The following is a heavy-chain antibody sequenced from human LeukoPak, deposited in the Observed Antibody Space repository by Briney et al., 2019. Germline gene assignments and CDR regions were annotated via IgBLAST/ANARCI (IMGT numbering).Heavy chain of an antibody. Sequence: ASVKVSCKASGYTFTSYYMHWVRQAPGQGLEWMGIINPSGGSTSYAQKFQGRVTMTRDTSTSTVYMELSSLRSEDTAVYYCAREGYCSGGSCHYFDYWGQGTLVTVSS. CDR3: AREGYCSGGSCHYFDY. CDR2: INPSGGST. V-gene: IGHV1-46*01. CDR1: GYTFTSYY. D-gene: IGHD2-15*01. J-gene: IGHJ4*02.